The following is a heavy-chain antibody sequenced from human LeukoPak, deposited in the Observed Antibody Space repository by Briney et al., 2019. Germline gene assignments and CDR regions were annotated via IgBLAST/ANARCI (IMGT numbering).Heavy chain of an antibody. D-gene: IGHD6-13*01. V-gene: IGHV1-2*02. Sequence: ASVKVSCKTSGYIFTGYYLHWVRQAPGQGLEWMGWITPNNGGTNYAQNLQGRVTMTRDTSITTAYMELSRLRSDDTAVYYCARGSLLSSSSWTPPTPDWGQGTLVTVSS. J-gene: IGHJ4*02. CDR3: ARGSLLSSSSWTPPTPD. CDR2: ITPNNGGT. CDR1: GYIFTGYY.